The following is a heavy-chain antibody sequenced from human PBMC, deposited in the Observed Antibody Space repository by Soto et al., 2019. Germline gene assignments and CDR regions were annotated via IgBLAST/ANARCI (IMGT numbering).Heavy chain of an antibody. CDR3: PKGRNYYILTPHHAFAY. Sequence: PGGSLRLSCAASGFTFSNFAMSWVRQAPGKGLEWVSSVSGLGGGTYYADSVKGRFTISRDNSKNTLFLQMSSLTAEDTARYYYPKGRNYYILTPHHAFAYWAQGTQVTVSS. V-gene: IGHV3-23*01. CDR2: VSGLGGGT. D-gene: IGHD3-9*01. J-gene: IGHJ4*02. CDR1: GFTFSNFA.